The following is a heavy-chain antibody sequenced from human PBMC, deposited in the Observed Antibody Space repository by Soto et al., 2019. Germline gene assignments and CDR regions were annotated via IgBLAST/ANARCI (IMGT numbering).Heavy chain of an antibody. Sequence: QVQLQESGPGLVKPSQTLSLTCTVSGGSISRGGYYWRWIRQHPGKGLEWIGYIYYSGSTYYNPSLKSRVTISVDTSKNQFSVKLSSVTAADTAVYFCAKSRLEQYFFDYWGQGTLVTVSS. CDR1: GGSISRGGYY. CDR2: IYYSGST. V-gene: IGHV4-31*03. D-gene: IGHD6-19*01. J-gene: IGHJ4*02. CDR3: AKSRLEQYFFDY.